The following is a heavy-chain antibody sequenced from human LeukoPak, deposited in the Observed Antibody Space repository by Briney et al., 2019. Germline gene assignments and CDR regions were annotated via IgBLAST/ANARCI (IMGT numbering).Heavy chain of an antibody. D-gene: IGHD4-17*01. J-gene: IGHJ3*02. Sequence: NAGGSLRLSCAASGFTFSNAWMSWIRQPPGKGLEWIGYIYYSGSTNYNPSLKSRVTISVDTSKNQFSLKLSSVTAADTAVYYCARTVTSRVRAFDIWGQGTMVTVSS. CDR2: IYYSGST. V-gene: IGHV4-59*01. CDR1: GFTFSNAW. CDR3: ARTVTSRVRAFDI.